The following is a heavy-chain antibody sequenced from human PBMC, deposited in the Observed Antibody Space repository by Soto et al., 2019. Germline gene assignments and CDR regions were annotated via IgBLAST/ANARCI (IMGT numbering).Heavy chain of an antibody. J-gene: IGHJ4*02. Sequence: EVQLVESGGGLVKPGGSLRLSCAASGFTFSNAWMNWVRQAPGKGLEWVGRIKSKTDGGTTDYAAPVKGRFTISRDDSKNTLYLQMYSLKTEDTAVYYCTTEPPYEFWSGYPVGDYWGQGTLVTVSS. CDR1: GFTFSNAW. V-gene: IGHV3-15*07. CDR2: IKSKTDGGTT. CDR3: TTEPPYEFWSGYPVGDY. D-gene: IGHD3-3*01.